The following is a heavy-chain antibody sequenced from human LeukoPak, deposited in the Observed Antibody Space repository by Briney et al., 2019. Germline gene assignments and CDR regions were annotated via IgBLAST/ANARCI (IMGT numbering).Heavy chain of an antibody. V-gene: IGHV3-33*01. D-gene: IGHD1-26*01. CDR3: ARDRVGALDY. Sequence: SXRXSCXAXGXTXXXYGMHWVRQAPGKGLEWVAVIWYDGSNKYYADSVKGRFTISRDNSKNTLYLQMNSLRAEDTAVYYCARDRVGALDYWGQGTLVTVSS. CDR2: IWYDGSNK. J-gene: IGHJ4*02. CDR1: GXTXXXYG.